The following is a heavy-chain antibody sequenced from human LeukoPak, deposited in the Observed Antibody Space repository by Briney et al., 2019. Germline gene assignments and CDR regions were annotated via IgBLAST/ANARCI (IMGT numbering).Heavy chain of an antibody. CDR2: INAGNGNT. CDR3: AMRKPYDSSGPFDY. CDR1: GYTFTSYA. J-gene: IGHJ4*02. V-gene: IGHV1-3*01. D-gene: IGHD3-22*01. Sequence: ASVKVSCKASGYTFTSYAMHWVRQAPGERLEWMGWINAGNGNTKYSQKFQGRVTITRDTSASTAYMELSSLRSEDTAMYYCAMRKPYDSSGPFDYWGQGTLVTVSS.